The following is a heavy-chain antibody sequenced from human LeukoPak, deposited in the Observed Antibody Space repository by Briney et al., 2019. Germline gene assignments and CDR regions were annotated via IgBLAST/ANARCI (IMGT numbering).Heavy chain of an antibody. V-gene: IGHV3-7*03. CDR2: IKPDASEK. D-gene: IGHD6-19*01. CDR3: ARDIGWYNPFDY. Sequence: KPGGSLRLSCAASGFSFSSYWMSWVRQAPGKGLEWVANIKPDASEKYYVDSVKGRFTISRDNAKNLVYLQMNSLRAEDTAFYYCARDIGWYNPFDYWGQGTLDTVHS. J-gene: IGHJ4*02. CDR1: GFSFSSYW.